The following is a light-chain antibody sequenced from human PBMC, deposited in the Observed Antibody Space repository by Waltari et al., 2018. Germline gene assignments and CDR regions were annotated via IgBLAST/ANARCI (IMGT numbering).Light chain of an antibody. CDR3: QQYYATPPT. V-gene: IGKV4-1*01. Sequence: DIVMTQSPDSLTVSLGERATISCRSSQSVSDYANNKNYLAWYRQIPGQPPKLLTSWASTRELGVPDRFSGSGSGTECTRAISSLQTEDVAVYYCQQYYATPPTFGQGTKVEIK. CDR2: WAS. J-gene: IGKJ1*01. CDR1: QSVSDYANNKNY.